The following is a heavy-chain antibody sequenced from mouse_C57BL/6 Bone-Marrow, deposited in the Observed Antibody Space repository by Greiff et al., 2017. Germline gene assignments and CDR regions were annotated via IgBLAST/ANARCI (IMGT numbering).Heavy chain of an antibody. Sequence: EVQLQQSGPELVKPGASVKISCKASGYSFTGYFMNWVMQSHGKSLEWIGRINPYNGDTFYNQKFKGKATLTVDKSSSTAHMELRSLTSEDSAVYYCARSATIVATDYWGQGTTLTVSS. V-gene: IGHV1-20*01. CDR3: ARSATIVATDY. J-gene: IGHJ2*01. D-gene: IGHD1-1*01. CDR1: GYSFTGYF. CDR2: INPYNGDT.